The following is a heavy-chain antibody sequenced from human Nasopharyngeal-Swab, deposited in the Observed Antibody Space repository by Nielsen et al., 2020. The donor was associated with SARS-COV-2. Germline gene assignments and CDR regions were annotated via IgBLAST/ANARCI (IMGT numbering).Heavy chain of an antibody. CDR2: ISGSGGST. CDR3: AKDDPGFTPDYSNYGV. J-gene: IGHJ4*02. V-gene: IGHV3-23*01. D-gene: IGHD4-11*01. CDR1: GFTFSSYA. Sequence: GESLKISCAASGFTFSSYAMSWVRRAPGKGLEWVSAISGSGGSTYYADSGKGRFTISRDNSKNTLYLQMNSLRAEDTAVYYCAKDDPGFTPDYSNYGVWGQGTLVTVSS.